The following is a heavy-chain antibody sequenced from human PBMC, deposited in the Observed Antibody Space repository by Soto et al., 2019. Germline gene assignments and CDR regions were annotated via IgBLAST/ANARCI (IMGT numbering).Heavy chain of an antibody. D-gene: IGHD6-13*01. Sequence: EVQLAESGGGLVKPGGSLRLSCAASGFTFSSYSMNWVRQAPGKGLEWVSSISSSSSYIYYADSVKGRFTISRDNAKNSLYLQMNSLRAEDTAVYYCARDVPLRVRTNSSSWYVWWGQGTLVTVSS. V-gene: IGHV3-21*01. CDR2: ISSSSSYI. CDR1: GFTFSSYS. J-gene: IGHJ4*02. CDR3: ARDVPLRVRTNSSSWYVW.